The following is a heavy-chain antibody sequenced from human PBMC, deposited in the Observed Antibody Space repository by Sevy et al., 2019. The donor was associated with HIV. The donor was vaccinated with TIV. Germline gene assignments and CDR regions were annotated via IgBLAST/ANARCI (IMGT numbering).Heavy chain of an antibody. V-gene: IGHV3-48*01. CDR3: ARVPSTGRYGMDV. CDR1: GFIFSSYS. D-gene: IGHD3-10*01. CDR2: ISSSSSTI. Sequence: GGSLRLSCAASGFIFSSYSMNWVRQAPGKGLEWIYYISSSSSTIYYADSVKGRFTISRDNAKNSLYLQMSSLRADDTALYYCARVPSTGRYGMDVWGQGTTVTVSS. J-gene: IGHJ6*02.